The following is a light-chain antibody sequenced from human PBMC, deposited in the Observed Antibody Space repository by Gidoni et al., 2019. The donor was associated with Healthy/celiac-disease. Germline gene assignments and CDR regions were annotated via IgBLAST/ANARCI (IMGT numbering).Light chain of an antibody. Sequence: EIVFTPSPATLSLSPGERATLSCTASQSVSSYLAWYQHKPGQAPRLLIYDASTRATGIPARFSGSGSGTDFTLTISSLEPEDFAVYYCQQRSNWPRLTFGGGTKVEIK. CDR1: QSVSSY. CDR2: DAS. V-gene: IGKV3-11*01. J-gene: IGKJ4*01. CDR3: QQRSNWPRLT.